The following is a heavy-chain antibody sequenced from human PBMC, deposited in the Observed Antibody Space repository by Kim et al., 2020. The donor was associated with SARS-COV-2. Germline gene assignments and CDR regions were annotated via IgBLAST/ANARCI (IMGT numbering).Heavy chain of an antibody. Sequence: GGSLRLSCAASGFTFSSYAMSWVRQAPGKGLEWVSAISGSGGSTYYADSVKGRFTISRDNSKNTLYLQMNSLRAEDTAVYYCAKVRLGYCSSTSCYEPSYDFDYWGQGTLVTVSS. J-gene: IGHJ4*02. CDR1: GFTFSSYA. CDR3: AKVRLGYCSSTSCYEPSYDFDY. D-gene: IGHD2-2*01. V-gene: IGHV3-23*01. CDR2: ISGSGGST.